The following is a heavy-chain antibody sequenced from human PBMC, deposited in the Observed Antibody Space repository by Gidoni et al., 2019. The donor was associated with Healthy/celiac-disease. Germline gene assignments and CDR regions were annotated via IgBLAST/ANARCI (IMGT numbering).Heavy chain of an antibody. CDR3: ARGSMEYQLPYFDY. V-gene: IGHV4-31*03. Sequence: QVQLQESGPGLVKPSHTLSFTCTVSGGSISSGGDYWSWIRQHPGKGLEWIGYIYYSVSTYYNPSLKSRVTISVDTSKNQFSLKLSSVTAADTAVYYCARGSMEYQLPYFDYWGQGTLVTVSS. D-gene: IGHD2-2*01. CDR2: IYYSVST. CDR1: GGSISSGGDY. J-gene: IGHJ4*02.